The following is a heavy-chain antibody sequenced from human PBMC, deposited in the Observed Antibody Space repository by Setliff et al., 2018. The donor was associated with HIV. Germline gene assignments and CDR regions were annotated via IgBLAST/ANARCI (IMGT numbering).Heavy chain of an antibody. V-gene: IGHV4-34*01. CDR2: IHHTGSA. Sequence: TSETLSLTCAVSDGSFSDYYWAWIRQAPGKGLEWLGLIHHTGSATYNPSLQSRVAVSVNMPNNQFFLELTSVTAADTGLYYCARNTFGSDSERLDFWGQGTLVTVSS. J-gene: IGHJ4*02. CDR1: DGSFSDYY. D-gene: IGHD3-3*01. CDR3: ARNTFGSDSERLDF.